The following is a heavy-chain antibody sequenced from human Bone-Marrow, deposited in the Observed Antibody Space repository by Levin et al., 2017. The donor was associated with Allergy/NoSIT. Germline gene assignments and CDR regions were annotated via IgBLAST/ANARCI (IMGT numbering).Heavy chain of an antibody. V-gene: IGHV3-23*01. CDR1: GFTFVNHA. J-gene: IGHJ4*02. D-gene: IGHD6-19*01. CDR2: IRPSSERT. Sequence: SCAASGFTFVNHAMTWVRHAPGKGLEWVSAIRPSSERTYFADSVKGRFTVSRDDSMNMMYLQMNSLRADDAAVYYCAREQGARGWYTVDFWGQGTLVTVSS. CDR3: AREQGARGWYTVDF.